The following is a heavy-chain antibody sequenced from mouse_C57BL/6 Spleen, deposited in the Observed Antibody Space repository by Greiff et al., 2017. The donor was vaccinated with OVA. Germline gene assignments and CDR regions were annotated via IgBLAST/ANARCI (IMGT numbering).Heavy chain of an antibody. Sequence: DVQLVESGGGLVKPGGSLKLSCAASGFTFSSYAMSWVRQTPEKRLEWVATISDGGSYTYYPDNVKGRFTISRDNAKNNLYLQMSHLKSEDTAMYYCARAGDDYDYFDYWGQGTTLTVSS. V-gene: IGHV5-4*01. CDR1: GFTFSSYA. CDR2: ISDGGSYT. J-gene: IGHJ2*01. CDR3: ARAGDDYDYFDY. D-gene: IGHD2-4*01.